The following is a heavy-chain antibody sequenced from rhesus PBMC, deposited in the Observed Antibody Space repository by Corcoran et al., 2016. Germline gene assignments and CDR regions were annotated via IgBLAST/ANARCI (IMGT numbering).Heavy chain of an antibody. D-gene: IGHD5-12*01. CDR3: ARGTPGYSYTSDAFDF. V-gene: IGHV4-127*01. CDR1: GYSISRGYG. Sequence: QVQLQESGPGLVKPSETLSLTCAVSGYSISRGYGWSWIRPPPGKGLEWIGYSGGRSGSTNYTPALKRRGTISQDTAKNQFSLKLSSVTAADTAVYYCARGTPGYSYTSDAFDFWGQGLRVTVSS. CDR2: SGGRSGST. J-gene: IGHJ3*01.